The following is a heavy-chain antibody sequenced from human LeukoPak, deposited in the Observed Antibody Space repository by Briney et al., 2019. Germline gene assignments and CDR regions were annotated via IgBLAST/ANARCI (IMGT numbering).Heavy chain of an antibody. CDR2: INPNSGGT. CDR1: GYTFTRYY. CDR3: ARGLVGATIDY. D-gene: IGHD1-26*01. V-gene: IGHV1-2*02. Sequence: ASVKGSCKASGYTFTRYYIDWVRQAPGQGLEWMGWINPNSGGTNYAQKFQGRVTMTRDTSISTAYMELSRLRSDDTAVYYCARGLVGATIDYWGQGTLVTVSS. J-gene: IGHJ4*02.